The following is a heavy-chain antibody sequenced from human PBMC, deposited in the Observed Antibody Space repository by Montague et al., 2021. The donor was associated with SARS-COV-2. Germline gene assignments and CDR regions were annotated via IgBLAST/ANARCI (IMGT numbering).Heavy chain of an antibody. V-gene: IGHV4-38-2*02. D-gene: IGHD6-13*01. J-gene: IGHJ4*02. CDR3: ATEGAAAGFDF. Sequence: SETLSLTCTVSGYSISSGYYWGWIRQSPGKGLEWIGSIYHSGSAYYNPSLKSRVTISVDTSKNQLSLRLNAVTAADTAVYYCATEGAAAGFDFWGQGILVTVSS. CDR2: IYHSGSA. CDR1: GYSISSGYY.